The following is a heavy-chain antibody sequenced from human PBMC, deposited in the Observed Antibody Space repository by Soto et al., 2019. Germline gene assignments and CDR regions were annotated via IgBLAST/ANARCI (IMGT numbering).Heavy chain of an antibody. V-gene: IGHV1-2*02. Sequence: HEHLVQSGAEVKRPGASLKVSCKASGYSFTGYYIHWVRQAPGQGLEWMGWINPDSGATNYAQNFQGRVTLPSDTSISTASMDLTSLTSDDTAGYYCARGDYGTGGYPFPYFDYWGQGTLVIVSS. CDR1: GYSFTGYY. CDR3: ARGDYGTGGYPFPYFDY. D-gene: IGHD2-8*02. CDR2: INPDSGAT. J-gene: IGHJ4*02.